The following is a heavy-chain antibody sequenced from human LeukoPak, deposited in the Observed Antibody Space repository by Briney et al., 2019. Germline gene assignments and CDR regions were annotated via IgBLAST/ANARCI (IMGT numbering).Heavy chain of an antibody. J-gene: IGHJ4*02. CDR3: ARSYYYDSSGYYQIFDY. Sequence: SETLSLTCTVSGYSISSGYYWGWIRPPPGKGLEWIGSIYHSGSTYYNPSLKSRVTISVDTSKNQFSLKLSSVTAADTAVYYCARSYYYDSSGYYQIFDYWGQGTLVTVSS. CDR2: IYHSGST. D-gene: IGHD3-22*01. V-gene: IGHV4-38-2*02. CDR1: GYSISSGYY.